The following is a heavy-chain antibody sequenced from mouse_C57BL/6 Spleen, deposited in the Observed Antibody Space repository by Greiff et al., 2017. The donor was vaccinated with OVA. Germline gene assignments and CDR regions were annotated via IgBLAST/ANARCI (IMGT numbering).Heavy chain of an antibody. CDR1: GFTFSDYY. J-gene: IGHJ2*01. CDR3: ARDGIFDY. V-gene: IGHV5-16*01. Sequence: DVKLVESEGGLVQPGSSMKLSCTASGFTFSDYYMAWVRQVPEKGLEWVANINYDGSSTYYLDSLKSRFIISRDNAKNILYLQMSSLKSEDTATYYCARDGIFDYWGQGTTLTVSS. CDR2: INYDGSST.